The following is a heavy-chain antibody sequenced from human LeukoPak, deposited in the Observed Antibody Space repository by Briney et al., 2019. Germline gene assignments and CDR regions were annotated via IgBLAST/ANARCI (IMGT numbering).Heavy chain of an antibody. V-gene: IGHV1-8*03. Sequence: ASVKVSCKASGYTFTRYDINWVRQAAGQGLEWMGWMSPNSGNTGYAQKFQGRVTITRNTSISTAYMELSSLRSEDTAVYYCARVVASSRGAFDIWGQGTMVTVSS. CDR2: MSPNSGNT. CDR3: ARVVASSRGAFDI. CDR1: GYTFTRYD. J-gene: IGHJ3*02. D-gene: IGHD6-13*01.